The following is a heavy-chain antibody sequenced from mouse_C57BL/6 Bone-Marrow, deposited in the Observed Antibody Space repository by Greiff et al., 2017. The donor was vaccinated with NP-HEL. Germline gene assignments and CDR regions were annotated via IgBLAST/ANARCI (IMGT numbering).Heavy chain of an antibody. D-gene: IGHD2-1*01. Sequence: QVQLKQSGPGLVQPSQSLSITCTVSGFSLTSYGVHWVRQSPGKGLEWLGVIWSGGSTDYNAAFISRLSISKDNSKSQVFFKMNSLQADDTAIYYCASDLLWYYAMDYWGQGTSVTVSS. J-gene: IGHJ4*01. CDR2: IWSGGST. V-gene: IGHV2-2*01. CDR3: ASDLLWYYAMDY. CDR1: GFSLTSYG.